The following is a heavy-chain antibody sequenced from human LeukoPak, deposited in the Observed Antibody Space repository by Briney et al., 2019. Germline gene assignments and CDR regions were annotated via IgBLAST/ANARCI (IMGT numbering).Heavy chain of an antibody. CDR2: MNPNSGNT. D-gene: IGHD2-21*02. CDR3: ARGRRAYCGGDCYPYNWFDP. Sequence: GASVKVSCMASGYTFPSYDINWVRQATGQGLEWMGWMNPNSGNTGYAQKFQGRVTMTRNTSISTAYMELSSLRSEDTAVYYCARGRRAYCGGDCYPYNWFDPWGQGTLVTVSS. J-gene: IGHJ5*02. CDR1: GYTFPSYD. V-gene: IGHV1-8*01.